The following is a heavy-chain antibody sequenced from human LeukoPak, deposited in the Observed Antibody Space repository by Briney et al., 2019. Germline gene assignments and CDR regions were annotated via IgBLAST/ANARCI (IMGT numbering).Heavy chain of an antibody. CDR1: GFTFSSYA. Sequence: GRSLRLSCAASGFTFSSYAMHWVRQAPGKGLEWVAVISYDGSNKYYADSVKGRFTISRDNSKNTLYLQMNSLRAEDTAVYYCARTPSEMVADYWGQGTLVTVSS. J-gene: IGHJ4*02. D-gene: IGHD5-24*01. V-gene: IGHV3-30-3*01. CDR3: ARTPSEMVADY. CDR2: ISYDGSNK.